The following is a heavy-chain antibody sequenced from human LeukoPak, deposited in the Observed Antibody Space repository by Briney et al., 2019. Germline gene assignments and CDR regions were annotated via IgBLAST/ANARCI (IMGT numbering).Heavy chain of an antibody. V-gene: IGHV3-23*01. J-gene: IGHJ4*02. CDR1: GFTFSNYA. CDR2: ISGSGGST. CDR3: ARGVGDQFDY. Sequence: GGSLRLSCAASGFTFSNYAMSWVRQAPGKGLQWVSAISGSGGSTYYADSVKGRFTISRDNSKNTLYLQMNSLRAEDTAVYYCARGVGDQFDYWGQGTLVTVSS. D-gene: IGHD1-26*01.